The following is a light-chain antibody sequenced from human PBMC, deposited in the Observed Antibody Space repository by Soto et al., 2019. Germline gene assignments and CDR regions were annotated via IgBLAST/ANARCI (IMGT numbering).Light chain of an antibody. CDR3: QQSYSTPWT. CDR2: AAS. V-gene: IGKV1-39*01. Sequence: DIQMTQSPSSLSASVGYRFTITCLASRSISSYLNWYQQKPGKAPKLLIYAASSLQSGVPSRFSGSGSGTDFTLTISSLQPEDFATYYCQQSYSTPWTFGQGTTVDIK. J-gene: IGKJ1*01. CDR1: RSISSY.